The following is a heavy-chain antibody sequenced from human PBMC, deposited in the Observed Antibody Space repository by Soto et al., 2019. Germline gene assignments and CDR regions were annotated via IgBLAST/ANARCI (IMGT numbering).Heavy chain of an antibody. CDR2: ISSDGTKR. V-gene: IGHV3-30-3*01. J-gene: IGHJ4*02. D-gene: IGHD3-16*01. CDR1: GFTFSSYA. CDR3: ARDEYYDPSGPPYDY. Sequence: GGPLRLSCAASGFTFSSYAMHWVRQAPGKGLEWVAVISSDGTKRYYADSVKGRFTISRDNSKNTLFLQMNSLRTEDTAVYYCARDEYYDPSGPPYDYWGQGSLVTVSS.